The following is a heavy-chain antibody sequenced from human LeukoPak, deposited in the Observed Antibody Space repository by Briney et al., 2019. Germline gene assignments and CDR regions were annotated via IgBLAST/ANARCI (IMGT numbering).Heavy chain of an antibody. D-gene: IGHD5-18*01. CDR3: ARVGIQLWFYFDY. CDR2: IYSGGST. Sequence: GGSLRLSCGASGFTVSSNYMSWVRQAPGKGLEWVSVIYSGGSTYYADSVKGRFTISRDNSKNTLYLQMNSLRAEDTAVYYCARVGIQLWFYFDYWGQGTLVTVSS. V-gene: IGHV3-53*01. CDR1: GFTVSSNY. J-gene: IGHJ4*02.